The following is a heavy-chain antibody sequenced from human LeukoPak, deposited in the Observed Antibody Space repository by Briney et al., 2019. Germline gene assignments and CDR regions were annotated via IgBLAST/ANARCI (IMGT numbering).Heavy chain of an antibody. Sequence: SESLSLTCTVSGGSISSHYWSWIRQPPGKGLEWIGYIYYSGSTNYNPSLKSPDSISVDTSKSQFSLKLSSVTAPNTAVYYCARAYSSGYYVNLKYFDYWGQGTLVTVSS. J-gene: IGHJ4*02. V-gene: IGHV4-59*11. CDR3: ARAYSSGYYVNLKYFDY. CDR1: GGSISSHY. CDR2: IYYSGST. D-gene: IGHD3-22*01.